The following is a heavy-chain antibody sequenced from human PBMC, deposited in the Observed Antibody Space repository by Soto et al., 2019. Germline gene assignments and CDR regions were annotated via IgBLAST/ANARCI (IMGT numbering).Heavy chain of an antibody. D-gene: IGHD3-10*01. V-gene: IGHV3-64*01. CDR2: ISSNGGST. Sequence: GGSLRLSYAASGFTFSSYAMHWVRQAPGKGLEYVSAISSNGGSTYYANSVKGRFTISRDNSKNTLYLQMGSLRAEDMAVYYCARSSGSPHYYYYYMDVWGKGTTVTVSS. CDR1: GFTFSSYA. J-gene: IGHJ6*03. CDR3: ARSSGSPHYYYYYMDV.